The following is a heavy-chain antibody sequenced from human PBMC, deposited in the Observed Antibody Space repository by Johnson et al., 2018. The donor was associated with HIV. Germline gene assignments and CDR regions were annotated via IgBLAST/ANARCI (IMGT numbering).Heavy chain of an antibody. CDR3: ARDFVGNSRVAFDI. D-gene: IGHD2/OR15-2a*01. V-gene: IGHV3-9*01. Sequence: VQLVESGGGLVQPGRSLRLSCAASGFTFDDYAMHWVRQAPGRGLEWVSSISWSSGNKGYADSVKGRFTISRDNAKNSLYLQMNSLRGDDTALYYCARDFVGNSRVAFDIWGQGTMVTVSS. CDR2: ISWSSGNK. CDR1: GFTFDDYA. J-gene: IGHJ3*02.